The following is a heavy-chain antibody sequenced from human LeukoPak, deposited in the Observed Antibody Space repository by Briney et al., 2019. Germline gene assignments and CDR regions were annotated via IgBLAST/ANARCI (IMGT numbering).Heavy chain of an antibody. Sequence: GGSLRLSCAASGFTFSSYGMHWVRQAPGKGLEWVAVISYDGSNKYYADSVKGRFTISRDNSKNTLYLQMNSLRAEDTAVYYCAKPSGYSGYEEFDYWGQGTLVTVSS. CDR3: AKPSGYSGYEEFDY. D-gene: IGHD5-12*01. V-gene: IGHV3-30*18. CDR1: GFTFSSYG. CDR2: ISYDGSNK. J-gene: IGHJ4*02.